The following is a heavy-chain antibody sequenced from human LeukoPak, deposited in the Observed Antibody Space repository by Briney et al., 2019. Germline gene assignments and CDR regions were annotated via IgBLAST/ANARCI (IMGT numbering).Heavy chain of an antibody. V-gene: IGHV3-33*01. Sequence: GGSLRLSCAASAFTFSSKGMHWVRQAPGKGLERVAIIWYDGSKEYYADSVKGRFTISRDNSENTLYLQMNSLRVDDTAVYFCARAAGMLMEKLDYWVQGTLVTVSS. D-gene: IGHD1/OR15-1a*01. CDR3: ARAAGMLMEKLDY. CDR1: AFTFSSKG. J-gene: IGHJ4*02. CDR2: IWYDGSKE.